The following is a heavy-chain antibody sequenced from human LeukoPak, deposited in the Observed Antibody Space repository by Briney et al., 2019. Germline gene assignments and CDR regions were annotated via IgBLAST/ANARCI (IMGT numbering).Heavy chain of an antibody. V-gene: IGHV3-7*01. J-gene: IGHJ6*03. CDR3: ATDRGYMDV. Sequence: GRSLRLSCAASGFTFSSYAMHWVRQAPGKGLEWVANIKQDGSEIYYVDSVKGRFTISRDNAKNSLYLQMNSLRAEDTAVYYCATDRGYMDVWGKGTTVTVSS. CDR2: IKQDGSEI. CDR1: GFTFSSYA.